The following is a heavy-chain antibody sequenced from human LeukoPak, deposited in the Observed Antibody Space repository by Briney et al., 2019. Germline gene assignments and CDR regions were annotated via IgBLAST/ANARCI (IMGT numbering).Heavy chain of an antibody. CDR3: ASSKMATINYSFDY. J-gene: IGHJ4*02. CDR2: IIPIFGTA. V-gene: IGHV1-69*05. CDR1: GGTFSSYA. D-gene: IGHD5-24*01. Sequence: SVKVSCKASGGTFSSYAISWVRQAPGQGLEWMGGIIPIFGTANYAQKFQGRVTITTDESTSTAYMELSSLRSEDTAVYYCASSKMATINYSFDYWGQGTLVTASS.